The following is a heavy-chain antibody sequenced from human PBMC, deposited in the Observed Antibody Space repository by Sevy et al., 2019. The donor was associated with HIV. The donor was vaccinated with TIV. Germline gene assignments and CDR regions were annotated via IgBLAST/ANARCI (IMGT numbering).Heavy chain of an antibody. CDR3: ARDMVGAIASDY. J-gene: IGHJ4*02. D-gene: IGHD1-26*01. V-gene: IGHV3-7*01. CDR1: GLTFSSYW. Sequence: GSLRLSCAASGLTFSSYWMSWGRQAPGEGLEWVANIKQDGSEKYYVDGVTGRFTISRDNAKNSLYLQMNSLRAEDTALYYCARDMVGAIASDYWGQGTLVTVSS. CDR2: IKQDGSEK.